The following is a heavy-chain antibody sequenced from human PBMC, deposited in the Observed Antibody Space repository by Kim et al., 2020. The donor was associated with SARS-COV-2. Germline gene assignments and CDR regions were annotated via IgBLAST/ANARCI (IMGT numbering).Heavy chain of an antibody. CDR1: GGSVSSGNNY. J-gene: IGHJ5*02. D-gene: IGHD2-15*01. V-gene: IGHV4-61*01. CDR3: TRGCGGGTNWFDP. Sequence: SETLSLTCTVSGGSVSSGNNYWSWIRQPPGKGLEWIGYICKSGSTNYNPSLKSRVTISVDTSKNQFSLRLNSMTAADTAVYYCTRGCGGGTNWFDPWGQGTLVTVSS. CDR2: ICKSGST.